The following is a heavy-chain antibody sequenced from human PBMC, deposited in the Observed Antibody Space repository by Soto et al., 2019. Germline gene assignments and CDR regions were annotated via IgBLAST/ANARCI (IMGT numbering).Heavy chain of an antibody. CDR2: IYHSRST. V-gene: IGHV4-30-2*01. CDR3: ARGPPLGY. J-gene: IGHJ4*02. CDR1: GGSISSGGYS. Sequence: QLQLQKSGSGLVKPSQTLSLTCAVSGGSISSGGYSWSWIRQPPGKGLECIGYIYHSRSTYYNPSLKSRVTISVDRSKNQFSLKLSSVTAADTAVYYCARGPPLGYWGQGTLVTVSS.